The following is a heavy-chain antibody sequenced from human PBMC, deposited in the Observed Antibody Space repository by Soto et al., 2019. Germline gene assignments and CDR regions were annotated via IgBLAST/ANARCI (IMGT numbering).Heavy chain of an antibody. J-gene: IGHJ6*03. D-gene: IGHD3-10*01. V-gene: IGHV3-33*01. CDR2: IWYDGSNK. CDR3: ARDSDGSGSTLYYYYYMDV. CDR1: GFTFSSYG. Sequence: GGSLRLSCAASGFTFSSYGMHWVRQAPGKGLEWVAVIWYDGSNKYYADSVKGRFTISRDNSKNTLYLQMNSLRAEDTAVYYCARDSDGSGSTLYYYYYMDVRGKGTTVTVSS.